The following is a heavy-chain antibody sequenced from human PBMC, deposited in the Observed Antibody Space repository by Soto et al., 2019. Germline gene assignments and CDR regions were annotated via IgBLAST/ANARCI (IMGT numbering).Heavy chain of an antibody. CDR3: ARVYKNWFDS. Sequence: LKISCKASGYNFTAFWIHWVRQMPGRGLEWLGKIDPTDSYTNYSPSFEGHVTISTDNSISTAYLQWSSLRASDTALYFCARVYKNWFDSWAQGTMVTVSS. J-gene: IGHJ5*01. CDR2: IDPTDSYT. D-gene: IGHD1-1*01. CDR1: GYNFTAFW. V-gene: IGHV5-10-1*01.